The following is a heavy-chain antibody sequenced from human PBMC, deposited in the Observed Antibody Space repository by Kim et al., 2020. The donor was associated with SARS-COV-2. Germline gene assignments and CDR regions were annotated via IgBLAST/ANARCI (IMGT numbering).Heavy chain of an antibody. CDR2: IYHSGST. CDR3: ARAGRMVYAGVFDY. Sequence: SETLSLTCAVSGGSISSSNWWSWVRQPPGKGLEWIGEIYHSGSTNYNPSLKSRVTISVDKSKNQFSLKLSSVTAADTAVYYCARAGRMVYAGVFDYWGQGTLVTVSS. J-gene: IGHJ4*02. D-gene: IGHD2-8*01. CDR1: GGSISSSNW. V-gene: IGHV4-4*02.